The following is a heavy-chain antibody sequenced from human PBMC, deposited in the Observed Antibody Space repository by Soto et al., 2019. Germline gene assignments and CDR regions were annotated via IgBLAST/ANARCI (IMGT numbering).Heavy chain of an antibody. J-gene: IGHJ3*02. Sequence: ASVKVSCKASGGTFSSYTISWVRQAPGQGLEWMGRIIPILGIANYAQKFQGRVTITADKSTSTAYMELSSLRSEDTAVYYCARDVSLGEEYGDTFDIWGQGTMVTVSS. D-gene: IGHD4-17*01. CDR1: GGTFSSYT. V-gene: IGHV1-69*04. CDR3: ARDVSLGEEYGDTFDI. CDR2: IIPILGIA.